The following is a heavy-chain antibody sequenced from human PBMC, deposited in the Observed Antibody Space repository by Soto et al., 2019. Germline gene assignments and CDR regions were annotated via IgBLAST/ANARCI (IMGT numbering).Heavy chain of an antibody. Sequence: KQSQTLSLTCAISGDSVSSNSAAWNWIRQSPSRGLEWLGRTYYRSKWYNDYAVSVKSRITINPDTSKNQFSLQLNSVTPEDTAVYYWARVGSGLTGDRSGAFDIWGQGTMVTVSS. CDR3: ARVGSGLTGDRSGAFDI. V-gene: IGHV6-1*01. CDR1: GDSVSSNSAA. D-gene: IGHD7-27*01. J-gene: IGHJ3*02. CDR2: TYYRSKWYN.